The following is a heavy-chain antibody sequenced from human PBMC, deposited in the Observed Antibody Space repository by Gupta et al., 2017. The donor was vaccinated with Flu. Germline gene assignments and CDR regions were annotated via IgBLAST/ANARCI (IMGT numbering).Heavy chain of an antibody. CDR1: GSLVSDYG. V-gene: IGHV3-30*18. CDR3: AKGGRHNWNFDGDY. Sequence: VQLVQSGGAVVLPGSSLCLSCAAPGSLVSDYGMRWVRQVPGKGLEWIAVMSDDRSNQWYADSVRGRFTISRDNSENTLILQMNSLGRDDTAVYYCAKGGRHNWNFDGDYWGQGTLVTVSS. CDR2: MSDDRSNQ. J-gene: IGHJ4*02. D-gene: IGHD1-7*01.